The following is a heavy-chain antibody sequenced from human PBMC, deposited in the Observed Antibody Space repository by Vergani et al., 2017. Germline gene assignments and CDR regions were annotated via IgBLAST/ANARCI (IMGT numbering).Heavy chain of an antibody. Sequence: QVQLQQWGAGLLKPSETLSLTCAVYGGSFSGYYWGWIRQPPGKGLEWIGEINHSGSTNYNPSLKSRVTISVDTSKNQFSLKLSSVTAADTAVYYCASDSGYAYDYWGQGTLVTVSS. CDR3: ASDSGYAYDY. CDR2: INHSGST. J-gene: IGHJ4*02. D-gene: IGHD5-12*01. V-gene: IGHV4-34*01. CDR1: GGSFSGYY.